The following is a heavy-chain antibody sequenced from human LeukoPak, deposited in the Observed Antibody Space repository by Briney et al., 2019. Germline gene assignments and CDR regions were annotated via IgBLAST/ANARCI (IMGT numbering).Heavy chain of an antibody. Sequence: SETLSLTCTVSVGSVSNYYWSWIRQPPGKGLEWIGYVYYRGSTNYNPPLKSRLTISVDTSKNQFFLRLSSVTAADTAIYFCARVVPDGYSDYWGQGTLVTVSS. D-gene: IGHD5-24*01. CDR2: VYYRGST. CDR3: ARVVPDGYSDY. V-gene: IGHV4-59*02. CDR1: VGSVSNYY. J-gene: IGHJ4*02.